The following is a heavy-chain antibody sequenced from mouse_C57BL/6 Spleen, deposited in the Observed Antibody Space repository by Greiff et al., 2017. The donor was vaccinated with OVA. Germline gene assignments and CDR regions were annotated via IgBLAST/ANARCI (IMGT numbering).Heavy chain of an antibody. CDR2: VWRGGST. CDR3: AKSGYDAGAWFAY. J-gene: IGHJ3*01. V-gene: IGHV2-5*01. Sequence: QVQLKESGPGLVQPSQSLSITCTVSGFSLTSYGVHWVRQSPGKGLEWLGVVWRGGSTDYTAAFMSRLSITKDNSKSQVFFKMNSLQADDTAIYYCAKSGYDAGAWFAYWGQGTLVTVSA. CDR1: GFSLTSYG. D-gene: IGHD2-2*01.